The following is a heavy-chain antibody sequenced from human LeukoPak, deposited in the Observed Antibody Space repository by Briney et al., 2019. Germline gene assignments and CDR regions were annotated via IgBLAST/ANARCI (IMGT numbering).Heavy chain of an antibody. CDR3: ARGRTGYQLLPTKKNYDYYYMDV. CDR1: GGSFSGYY. CDR2: INHSGST. V-gene: IGHV4-34*01. J-gene: IGHJ6*03. D-gene: IGHD2-2*01. Sequence: SETLSLTCAVYGGSFSGYYWTWIRQSPGKGLEWIGEINHSGSTNYNPSLKSQVTISVDTSNHQFSLKLSSVTAADTAVYHCARGRTGYQLLPTKKNYDYYYMDVWGKGTTVTVSS.